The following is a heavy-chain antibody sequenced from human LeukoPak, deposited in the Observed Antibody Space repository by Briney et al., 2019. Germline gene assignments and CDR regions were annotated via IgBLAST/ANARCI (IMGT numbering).Heavy chain of an antibody. V-gene: IGHV3-23*01. CDR3: AKGTHYYDSSGPWTKFDP. D-gene: IGHD3-22*01. CDR2: ISGSGGST. Sequence: GGSLRLSCAASGFTFSSYAMSWVRQAPGKGLEWVSAISGSGGSTYYADSVKGRFTISRDNSKNTLYLQMNSLRAEDTAVYYCAKGTHYYDSSGPWTKFDPWGQGTLVTVSS. CDR1: GFTFSSYA. J-gene: IGHJ5*02.